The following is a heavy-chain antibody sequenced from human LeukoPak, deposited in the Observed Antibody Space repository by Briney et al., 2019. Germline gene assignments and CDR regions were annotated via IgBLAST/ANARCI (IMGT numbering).Heavy chain of an antibody. V-gene: IGHV4-30-2*01. Sequence: PSETLSLTCAVSGGSISSGGYSWSWIRQPPGKGLEWIGYIYHSGSTNYNPSLKSRVTMSVDTSKNQFSLKLSSVTAADTAVYYCAREIRGDSIDPWGQGTLVTVSS. D-gene: IGHD2-21*02. CDR1: GGSISSGGYS. J-gene: IGHJ5*02. CDR3: AREIRGDSIDP. CDR2: IYHSGST.